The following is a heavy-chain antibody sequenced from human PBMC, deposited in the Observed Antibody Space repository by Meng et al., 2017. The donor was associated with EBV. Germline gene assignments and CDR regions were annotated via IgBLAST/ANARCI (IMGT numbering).Heavy chain of an antibody. V-gene: IGHV7-4-1*02. CDR2: INTNSGNP. Sequence: QGQLVKCGFELKNPGSSVKISCKASGYTVNSYGMKWVRQAPGQGLEWMGWINTNSGNPTYAQGFTGRFVFSLDTSVSTAYLQISSLKAEDTAVYFCARDILYVWGQGTLVTVSS. D-gene: IGHD3-9*01. CDR3: ARDILYV. CDR1: GYTVNSYG. J-gene: IGHJ4*02.